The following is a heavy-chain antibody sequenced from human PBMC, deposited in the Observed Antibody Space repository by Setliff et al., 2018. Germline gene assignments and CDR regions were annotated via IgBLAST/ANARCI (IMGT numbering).Heavy chain of an antibody. CDR1: GGSFSGYY. Sequence: SETLSLTCAVYGGSFSGYYWSWIRQPPGKGLEWIGEINHSGSTNYSPPLKSRVTISVDTSKNQFSLKLSSVTAADTAVYYCTRGPDGYTYQGAFDIWGQGTMVTVSS. CDR3: TRGPDGYTYQGAFDI. CDR2: INHSGST. D-gene: IGHD5-12*01. V-gene: IGHV4-34*01. J-gene: IGHJ3*02.